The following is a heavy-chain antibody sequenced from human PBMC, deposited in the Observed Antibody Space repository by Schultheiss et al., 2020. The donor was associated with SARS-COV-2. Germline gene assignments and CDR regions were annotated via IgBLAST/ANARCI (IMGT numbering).Heavy chain of an antibody. CDR1: GYTFTSYA. CDR2: INAGNGNT. V-gene: IGHV1-3*01. Sequence: ASVKVSCKASGYTFTSYAMHWVRQAPGQRLEWMGWINAGNGNTKYSQKFQGRVTITRDTSASTAYMELSSLRSEDTAVYYCARSRSGTRDYYYYYGMDVWGQGTTVTVSS. D-gene: IGHD1-1*01. CDR3: ARSRSGTRDYYYYYGMDV. J-gene: IGHJ6*02.